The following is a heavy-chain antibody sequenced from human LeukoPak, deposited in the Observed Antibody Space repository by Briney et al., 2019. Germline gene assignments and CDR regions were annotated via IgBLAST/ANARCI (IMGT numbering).Heavy chain of an antibody. V-gene: IGHV3-73*01. CDR1: GFTFSGSA. CDR3: TVPGSGSYYADY. D-gene: IGHD3-10*01. J-gene: IGHJ4*02. CDR2: IRSKANTYAT. Sequence: GGSLRLSCAASGFTFSGSAMHWVRQASGKGREWVGRIRSKANTYATAYAASVKGRFTISRDDSNNTAYLQMNSLKTEDTAVYYCTVPGSGSYYADYWGQGTLVTVSS.